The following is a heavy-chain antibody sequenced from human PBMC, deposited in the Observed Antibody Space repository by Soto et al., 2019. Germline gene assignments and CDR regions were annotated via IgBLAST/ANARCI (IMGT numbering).Heavy chain of an antibody. J-gene: IGHJ4*02. V-gene: IGHV3-53*01. CDR3: ARGYSSSWYVGLGY. D-gene: IGHD6-13*01. Sequence: GGSLRLSCAASGFTVSSNYMSWVRQAPGKGLEWVSLIYSGGSTSYADSVKGRFTISRDNSKNTLYLQMSSLRAEDTAVYYCARGYSSSWYVGLGYWGQGTLVTVSS. CDR2: IYSGGST. CDR1: GFTVSSNY.